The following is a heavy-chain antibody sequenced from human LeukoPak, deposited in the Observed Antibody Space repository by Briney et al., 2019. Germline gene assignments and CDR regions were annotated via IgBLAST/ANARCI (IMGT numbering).Heavy chain of an antibody. D-gene: IGHD1-7*01. J-gene: IGHJ6*03. CDR1: GGSISSGGYY. CDR3: ARGTTEYYYYYYMDV. CDR2: IYYSGSI. Sequence: PSQTLSLTCTVSGGSISSGGYYWSWIRQHPGKGLEWIGYIYYSGSIYYNPSLKSRVTISVDTSKNQFSLKLSSVTAADTAVYYCARGTTEYYYYYYMDVWGKGTTVTVSS. V-gene: IGHV4-31*03.